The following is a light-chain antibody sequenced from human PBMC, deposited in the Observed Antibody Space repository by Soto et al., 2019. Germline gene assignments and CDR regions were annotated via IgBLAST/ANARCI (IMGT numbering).Light chain of an antibody. V-gene: IGLV2-8*01. CDR1: SSDVGGYNY. CDR2: EVS. Sequence: QSVLTQPPSASGSPGQSVTISCTGTSSDVGGYNYVSWYQQRPGKAPKLMIYEVSKRPSGVPDRFSGSKSGNTASLTVSGLQAEDEADYYCSSYAGSNNFDVFGTGTKVTVL. J-gene: IGLJ1*01. CDR3: SSYAGSNNFDV.